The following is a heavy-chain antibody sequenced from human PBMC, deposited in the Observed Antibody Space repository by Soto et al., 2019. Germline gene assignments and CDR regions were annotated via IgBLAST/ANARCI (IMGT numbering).Heavy chain of an antibody. Sequence: SETLSLTCAVYGGSFNDYYRTWLRQPPGKGLEWIGYISYTGRTKYNPSLQSRVTISVDTSKNDFSLNLSSVTAADTAVYFCAREWGLLPYYVMNVWGHGTAVTVSS. CDR3: AREWGLLPYYVMNV. V-gene: IGHV4-34*11. CDR2: ISYTGRT. J-gene: IGHJ6*02. D-gene: IGHD7-27*01. CDR1: GGSFNDYY.